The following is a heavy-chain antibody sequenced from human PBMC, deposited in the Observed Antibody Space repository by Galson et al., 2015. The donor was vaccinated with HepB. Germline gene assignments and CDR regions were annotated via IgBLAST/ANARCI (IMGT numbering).Heavy chain of an antibody. CDR2: VSHDGSIK. V-gene: IGHV3-30*14. CDR1: GFTFSSYT. Sequence: SLRLSCAPSGFTFSSYTIHWVRQAPDKGLEWVAVVSHDGSIKKYADSVKGRFTISRDNSKNTLYLQMSSLRAEDTAVYYCVKEGCSGGSCYRDGWYFDLWGRGTLVTVSS. D-gene: IGHD2-15*01. CDR3: VKEGCSGGSCYRDGWYFDL. J-gene: IGHJ2*01.